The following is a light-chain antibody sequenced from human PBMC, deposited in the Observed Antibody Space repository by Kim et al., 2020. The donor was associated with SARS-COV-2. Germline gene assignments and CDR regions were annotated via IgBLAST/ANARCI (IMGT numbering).Light chain of an antibody. J-gene: IGLJ3*02. CDR3: SAWDSSLSAWV. CDR2: RTN. V-gene: IGLV10-54*01. CDR1: STDVGNEG. Sequence: QAGLTQPPSVSKGLRQTATLTCTGTSTDVGNEGATWLQQHQGHPPKLLSSRTNNRPSGISERFSASRSGDTASLTITGLQPEDEADYYCSAWDSSLSAWVFGGGTQLTVL.